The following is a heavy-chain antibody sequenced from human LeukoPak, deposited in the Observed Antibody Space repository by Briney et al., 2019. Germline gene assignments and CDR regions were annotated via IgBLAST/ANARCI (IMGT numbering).Heavy chain of an antibody. J-gene: IGHJ4*02. CDR3: ARRISLAVDY. Sequence: SETLSLTCTVSGVSIGGYDWTWIRQPPGKGLEWIGCIFSSGSANYNPSLKSRVTMSLDTSKNQFSLKLTSVSAADTAVYYCARRISLAVDYWGQGTLVTVSS. CDR2: IFSSGSA. V-gene: IGHV4-59*08. D-gene: IGHD2/OR15-2a*01. CDR1: GVSIGGYD.